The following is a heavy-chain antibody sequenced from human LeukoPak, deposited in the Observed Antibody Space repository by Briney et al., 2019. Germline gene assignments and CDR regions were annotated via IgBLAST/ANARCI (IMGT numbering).Heavy chain of an antibody. J-gene: IGHJ4*02. CDR3: ARRGYSRGWFYFDY. D-gene: IGHD6-19*01. Sequence: PSETLSLTCTVSGGSISSYYWNCIRQPPGKGLEWIGYVYYSGSTNYNPSLKSRVTISVDTSKNQFSLKLTSVTAADTAVYYCARRGYSRGWFYFDYWGQGTLVTVSS. V-gene: IGHV4-59*08. CDR2: VYYSGST. CDR1: GGSISSYY.